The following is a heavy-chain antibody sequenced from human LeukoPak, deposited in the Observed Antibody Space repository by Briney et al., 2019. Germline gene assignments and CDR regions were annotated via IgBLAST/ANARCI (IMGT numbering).Heavy chain of an antibody. Sequence: GRSLRLSCAASGFTFSSYWMHWVRQAPGKGLEWVSRIKSDETSTTYADSVKGRFTISRDNAKNTLYLQMNSLRAEDAAVYYCARATGATYNFDYWGQGTPVTVSS. CDR2: IKSDETST. CDR1: GFTFSSYW. D-gene: IGHD1-1*01. CDR3: ARATGATYNFDY. J-gene: IGHJ4*02. V-gene: IGHV3-74*01.